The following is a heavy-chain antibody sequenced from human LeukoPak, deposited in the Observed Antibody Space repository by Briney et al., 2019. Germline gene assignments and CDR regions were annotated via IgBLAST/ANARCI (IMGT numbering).Heavy chain of an antibody. D-gene: IGHD7-27*01. CDR1: GFTFRSHA. CDR3: AKDDQTGEWELEH. Sequence: PGGSLRLSCAASGFTFRSHAMSWVRQAPGKGLDYVSTITGSGGSTYYANSVKGRFTVSRDNSKNTVYLQMNSLRADDTAIYYCAKDDQTGEWELEHWGQGTLVTVSS. J-gene: IGHJ1*01. CDR2: ITGSGGST. V-gene: IGHV3-23*01.